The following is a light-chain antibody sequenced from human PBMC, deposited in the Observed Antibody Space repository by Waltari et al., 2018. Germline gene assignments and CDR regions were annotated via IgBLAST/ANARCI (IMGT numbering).Light chain of an antibody. CDR3: QVWNSVGDHLSGV. V-gene: IGLV3-21*04. Sequence: SNVLTQPPSVSAAPGETARITCGGNKLGSRSVHWYQQRPGQAPVLVIYDESYRPSGIPERFSGSKSGNTAAVIINRVEAGDEADYYCQVWNSVGDHLSGVFGGGTKLTV. CDR1: KLGSRS. CDR2: DES. J-gene: IGLJ3*02.